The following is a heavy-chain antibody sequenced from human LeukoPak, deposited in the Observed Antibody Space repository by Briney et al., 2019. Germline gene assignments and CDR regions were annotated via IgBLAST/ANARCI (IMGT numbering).Heavy chain of an antibody. CDR2: IYPGGTT. CDR1: GFTVSSKN. V-gene: IGHV3-53*01. Sequence: GGSLRLSCAASGFTVSSKNMSWVRQAPGKGLEWVSIIYPGGTTYHADSVKGRFTISRDNSKNTVYLQMNSLKADDAAVYYCARADDFGDYDCWGQGTLVTVSS. CDR3: ARADDFGDYDC. D-gene: IGHD4-17*01. J-gene: IGHJ4*02.